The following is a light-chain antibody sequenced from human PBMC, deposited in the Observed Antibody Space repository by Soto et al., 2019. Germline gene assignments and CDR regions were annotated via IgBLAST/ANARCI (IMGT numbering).Light chain of an antibody. J-gene: IGKJ1*01. CDR1: QSISSW. V-gene: IGKV1-5*01. CDR3: QQYNSYSWT. CDR2: DAS. Sequence: DIQMTQSPSTLSAYVGDRVTITCRDSQSISSWLAWYQQKPGKAPKLLIYDASSCESGVPSRFSGSGSGTEFTLTISSLQPDDFAAYYCQQYNSYSWTFGHGTKVENK.